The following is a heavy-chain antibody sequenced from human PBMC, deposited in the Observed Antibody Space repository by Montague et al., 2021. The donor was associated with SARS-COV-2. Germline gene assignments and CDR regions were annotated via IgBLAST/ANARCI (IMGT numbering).Heavy chain of an antibody. D-gene: IGHD3-3*01. CDR2: TQQDGSKK. Sequence: SLRLSCAASGFTFSNYWMSWVRQAPGKGLEWVANTQQDGSKKYYVDSAKGRFTISRDNAKKSLYLQMNSLRAEDTAVYYCARDLSGSQYLYYFDYWGQGTLVTVSS. CDR3: ARDLSGSQYLYYFDY. J-gene: IGHJ4*02. CDR1: GFTFSNYW. V-gene: IGHV3-7*01.